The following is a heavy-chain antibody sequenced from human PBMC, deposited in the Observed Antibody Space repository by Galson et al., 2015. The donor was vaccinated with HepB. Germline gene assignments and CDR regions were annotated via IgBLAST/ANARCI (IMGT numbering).Heavy chain of an antibody. CDR2: IVVGSGHT. J-gene: IGHJ3*02. V-gene: IGHV1-58*01. D-gene: IGHD2-2*01. CDR1: GFTFTSSA. CDR3: AAVSLGYCGSSSCPSYSSDI. Sequence: SVKVSCKASGFTFTSSAVQWVRQARGQRPEWIGWIVVGSGHTNYAQTYHERVTITRDMSTNTAYMELSGLTSEDTAVYYCAAVSLGYCGSSSCPSYSSDIWGQGTMVTVSS.